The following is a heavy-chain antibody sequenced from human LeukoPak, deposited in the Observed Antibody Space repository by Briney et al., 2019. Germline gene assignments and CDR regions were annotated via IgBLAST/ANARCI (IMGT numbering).Heavy chain of an antibody. CDR1: GYTFTGYY. J-gene: IGHJ6*02. CDR3: ARRYCSGGSCYLVGYYYGMDV. CDR2: INPNSGGT. D-gene: IGHD2-15*01. Sequence: ASVKVSCKASGYTFTGYYMHWVRQAPGQGLEWMGWINPNSGGTNYAQKFQGRVTMTRDTSISTAYMELSRLRSDDTAVYYCARRYCSGGSCYLVGYYYGMDVWGQGTTVTVSS. V-gene: IGHV1-2*02.